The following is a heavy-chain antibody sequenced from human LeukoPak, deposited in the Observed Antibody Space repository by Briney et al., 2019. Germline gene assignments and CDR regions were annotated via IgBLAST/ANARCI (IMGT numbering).Heavy chain of an antibody. CDR3: ARGHRYSGCGTFGY. J-gene: IGHJ4*02. CDR1: GGSFSGYY. Sequence: SETLSLTCAVYGGSFSGYYWSWIRQPPGKGLEWIGEINHSGSTNYNPSLKSRVTISVDPSKNQFSLKLSSVTAADTAVYYCARGHRYSGCGTFGYWGQGTLVTVSS. CDR2: INHSGST. D-gene: IGHD5-12*01. V-gene: IGHV4-34*01.